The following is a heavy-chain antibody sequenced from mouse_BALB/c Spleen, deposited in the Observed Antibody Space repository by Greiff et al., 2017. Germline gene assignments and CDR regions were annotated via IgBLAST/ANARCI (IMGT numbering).Heavy chain of an antibody. CDR3: AKSHITTATWLWFDY. CDR2: IWGGGST. CDR1: GFSLTDYG. J-gene: IGHJ2*01. Sequence: VKLVESGPGLVAPSQSLSITCTVSGFSLTDYGVSWIRQPPGKGLEWLGVIWGGGSTYYNSALKSRLSISKDNSKSQVFLKMNSLQTDDTAMYYCAKSHITTATWLWFDYWGQGTTLTVSS. D-gene: IGHD1-2*01. V-gene: IGHV2-6-5*01.